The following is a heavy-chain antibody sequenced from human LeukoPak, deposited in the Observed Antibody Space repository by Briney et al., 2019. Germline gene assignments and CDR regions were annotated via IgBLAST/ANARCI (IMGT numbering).Heavy chain of an antibody. D-gene: IGHD4-17*01. Sequence: GGSLRLSCAASGFTFSSYEMDWVRQAPGKGLEWVAHISSSGRYIDYADSVRGRITISRDNAKKSVDLQMNSLSAEDTSVYYCVRNFGDGFDYWGQGTMVIVSS. J-gene: IGHJ4*02. CDR2: ISSSGRYI. CDR3: VRNFGDGFDY. V-gene: IGHV3-48*03. CDR1: GFTFSSYE.